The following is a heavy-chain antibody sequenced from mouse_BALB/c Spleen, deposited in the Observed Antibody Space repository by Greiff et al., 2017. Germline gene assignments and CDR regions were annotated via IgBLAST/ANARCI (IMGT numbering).Heavy chain of an antibody. CDR1: GFTFSDFY. D-gene: IGHD1-2*01. CDR2: SRNKANDYTT. Sequence: EVNLVESGGGLVQPGGSLRLSCATSGFTFSDFYMEWVRQPPGKRLAWIAASRNKANDYTTEYSASVKGRFIVSRDTSQSILYLQMNALRAEDTAIYYCARGGTTAFAYWGQGTLVTVSA. CDR3: ARGGTTAFAY. V-gene: IGHV7-1*02. J-gene: IGHJ3*01.